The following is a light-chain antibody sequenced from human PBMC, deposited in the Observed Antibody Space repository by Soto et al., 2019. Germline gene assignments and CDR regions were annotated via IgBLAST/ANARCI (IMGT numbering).Light chain of an antibody. J-gene: IGLJ2*01. CDR2: SNN. CDR3: ATWEDGLNSHVV. V-gene: IGLV1-44*01. Sequence: QSVLSQPPSASGTPGQRVTISCSGDRSNFGSNTVNLYQQHPGTAPKLLMYSNNQRPSGVSDRFSGSKSGTSASLAVRVLQSEDEADYYCATWEDGLNSHVVFGGGTTLTVL. CDR1: RSNFGSNT.